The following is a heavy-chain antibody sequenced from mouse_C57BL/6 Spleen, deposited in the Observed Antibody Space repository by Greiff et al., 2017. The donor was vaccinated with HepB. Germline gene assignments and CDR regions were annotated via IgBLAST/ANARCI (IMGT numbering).Heavy chain of an antibody. CDR2: ISSGSSTI. CDR3: ARSRWNWVDY. J-gene: IGHJ2*01. D-gene: IGHD4-1*01. CDR1: GFTFSDYG. Sequence: EVNLVESGGGLVKPGGSLKLSCAASGFTFSDYGMHWVRQAPEKGLEWVAYISSGSSTIYYADTVKGRFTISRDNAKNTLFLQMTSLRSEDTAMYYCARSRWNWVDYWGQGTTLTVSS. V-gene: IGHV5-17*01.